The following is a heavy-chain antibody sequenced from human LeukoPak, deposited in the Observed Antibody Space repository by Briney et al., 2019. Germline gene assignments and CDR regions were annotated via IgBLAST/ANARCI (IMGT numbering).Heavy chain of an antibody. V-gene: IGHV3-21*01. CDR2: ISSSISYI. CDR1: GFTFSSYS. CDR3: ARDLYGDYAFDY. Sequence: PGGSLRLSCAASGFTFSSYSMNWVRQAPGKGLEWVSSISSSISYIYYADSVKGRFTISRDNAKNSLYLQMNSLRAEDTAVYYCARDLYGDYAFDYWGQGTPVTVSS. J-gene: IGHJ4*02. D-gene: IGHD4-17*01.